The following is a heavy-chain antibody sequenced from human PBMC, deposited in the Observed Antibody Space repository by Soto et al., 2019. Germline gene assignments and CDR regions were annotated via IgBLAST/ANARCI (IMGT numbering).Heavy chain of an antibody. V-gene: IGHV3-23*01. CDR3: AKLLHNSYYNVMDV. D-gene: IGHD4-4*01. CDR2: IGPSGNT. CDR1: GFTFSNSG. Sequence: GGSLRLSCAASGFTFSNSGMRGVRQAPGQGLEWVSSIGPSGNTYYSDAVKGRFTISRDISKNTLFLQMDSLRAEDTATYYCAKLLHNSYYNVMDVWGQGTTVTVSS. J-gene: IGHJ6*02.